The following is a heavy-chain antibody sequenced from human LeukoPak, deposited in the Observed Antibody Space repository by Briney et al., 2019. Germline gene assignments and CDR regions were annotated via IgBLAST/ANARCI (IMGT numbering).Heavy chain of an antibody. J-gene: IGHJ4*02. Sequence: PGRSLRLSCAASGFTVSGNYMSWVRQAPGKGLEWVSVIHSGGSTFYADSVKGRFTISRDNSKNTLYLQMNSLRAEDTAVYYCARVKSGYSYGSLDNWGRGTLVTVSS. CDR2: IHSGGST. V-gene: IGHV3-53*01. CDR1: GFTVSGNY. CDR3: ARVKSGYSYGSLDN. D-gene: IGHD5-18*01.